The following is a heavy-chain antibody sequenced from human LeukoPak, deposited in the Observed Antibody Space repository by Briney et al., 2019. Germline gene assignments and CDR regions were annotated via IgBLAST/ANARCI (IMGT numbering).Heavy chain of an antibody. V-gene: IGHV4-34*01. CDR3: ARGGYSGYDSRRVLGEFDP. D-gene: IGHD5-12*01. Sequence: SETLSLTCAVYGGSFSGYYWSWIRQPPGKGLEWIGEINHSGSTNYNPSLKSRVTISVDTSKNQFSLKLSSVTAADTAVYYCARGGYSGYDSRRVLGEFDPWGQGTLVTVSS. J-gene: IGHJ5*02. CDR2: INHSGST. CDR1: GGSFSGYY.